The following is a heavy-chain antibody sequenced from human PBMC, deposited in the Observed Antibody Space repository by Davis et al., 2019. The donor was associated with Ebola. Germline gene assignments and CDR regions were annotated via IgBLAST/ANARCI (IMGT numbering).Heavy chain of an antibody. J-gene: IGHJ6*02. CDR3: AGISYYGMDV. CDR2: ISHSGST. D-gene: IGHD2-15*01. V-gene: IGHV4-59*01. Sequence: GSLRLSCTVSGDSISRKFWSWIRQPPGKGLEWIGYISHSGSTNYNPSLKSRVTISVDTSKNQFSLKLSSVTAADTAVYYCAGISYYGMDVWGQGTTVTVSS. CDR1: GDSISRKF.